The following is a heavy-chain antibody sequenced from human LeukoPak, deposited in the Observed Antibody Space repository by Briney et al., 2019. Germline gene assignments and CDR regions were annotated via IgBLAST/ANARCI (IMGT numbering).Heavy chain of an antibody. Sequence: GGSLRLSRAASGFNFSHYSMNWVPQTPGQGLEWVSSISPPSIYIYYAGSVKGRFTISRDNAKNSLYLQMNSLRAEDTAVYYCTIHMYDGYEGSSDTTMVRSPWGQGTLVTVSS. J-gene: IGHJ5*02. D-gene: IGHD5-18*01. CDR3: TIHMYDGYEGSSDTTMVRSP. CDR2: ISPPSIYI. V-gene: IGHV3-21*01. CDR1: GFNFSHYS.